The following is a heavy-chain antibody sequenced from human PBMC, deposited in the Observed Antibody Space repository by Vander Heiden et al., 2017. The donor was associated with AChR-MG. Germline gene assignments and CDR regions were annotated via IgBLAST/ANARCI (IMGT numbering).Heavy chain of an antibody. J-gene: IGHJ5*02. D-gene: IGHD6-13*01. CDR2: ISWNSGSI. CDR1: GFTFDDYA. V-gene: IGHV3-9*01. CDR3: ANLQDGHSSSWSA. Sequence: EVQLVESGGGLVQPGRSLRLSCAASGFTFDDYAMHWVRQAPGKGLGWVSGISWNSGSIGYADSVKGRFTISRDNAKNSLYLQMNSLRAEDTALYYCANLQDGHSSSWSAWGQGTLVTVSS.